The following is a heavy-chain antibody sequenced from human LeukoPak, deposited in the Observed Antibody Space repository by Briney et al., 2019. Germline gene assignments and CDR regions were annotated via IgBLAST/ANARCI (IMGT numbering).Heavy chain of an antibody. CDR1: GFTFSSYA. D-gene: IGHD6-13*01. CDR2: ISGSGGST. V-gene: IGHV3-23*01. Sequence: GGSLRLSCAASGFTFSSYAMSWVRQAPGKGLEWVSAISGSGGSTYYADSVKGRFTISRDNSKNTLYLQMNSLRAEDTAVYYCAKDRWRNSSSWSFDYWGQGTLVTVSS. CDR3: AKDRWRNSSSWSFDY. J-gene: IGHJ4*02.